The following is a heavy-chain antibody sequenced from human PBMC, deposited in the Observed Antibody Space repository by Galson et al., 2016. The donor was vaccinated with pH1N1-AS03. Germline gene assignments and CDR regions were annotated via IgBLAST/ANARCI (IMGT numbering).Heavy chain of an antibody. CDR3: ARGYGGKGSYYYYGMDV. J-gene: IGHJ6*02. CDR2: IYYSGST. V-gene: IGHV4-59*01. D-gene: IGHD4-23*01. CDR1: GGSIGSYY. Sequence: ETLSLTCTISGGSIGSYYWTWIRQTPGKGLEWIGYIYYSGSTNYNPSLKSRVTISVDMSTNQFSLKLRSVTAADTAVYYCARGYGGKGSYYYYGMDVWGQGTTVTVPS.